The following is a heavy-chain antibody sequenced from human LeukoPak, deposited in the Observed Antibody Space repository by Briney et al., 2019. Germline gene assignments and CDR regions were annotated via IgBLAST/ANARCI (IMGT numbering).Heavy chain of an antibody. J-gene: IGHJ5*02. D-gene: IGHD3-10*01. Sequence: SETLSLTCTVSGGSISSYYWSWIRQPPGKGLEWIGEINHSGSTNYNPSLKSRVTISVDTSKNQFSLKLSSVTAADTAVYYCARRRLYNWFDPWGQGTLVTVSS. CDR2: INHSGST. V-gene: IGHV4-34*01. CDR3: ARRRLYNWFDP. CDR1: GGSISSYY.